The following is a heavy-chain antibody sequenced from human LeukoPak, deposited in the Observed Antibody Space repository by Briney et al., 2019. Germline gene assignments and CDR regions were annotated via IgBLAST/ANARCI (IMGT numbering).Heavy chain of an antibody. V-gene: IGHV3-23*01. CDR2: ISGGGSST. CDR1: GFTFSSYA. Sequence: GGSLRLSCAASGFTFSSYAMSWVRQAPGKGLEWVSTISGGGSSTYYAGSVKGRFTISRDSSKNTLYLQMNSLRAEDTAVYYCAKEARTSPYFDYWGQGTLVTVSS. CDR3: AKEARTSPYFDY. D-gene: IGHD2-2*01. J-gene: IGHJ4*02.